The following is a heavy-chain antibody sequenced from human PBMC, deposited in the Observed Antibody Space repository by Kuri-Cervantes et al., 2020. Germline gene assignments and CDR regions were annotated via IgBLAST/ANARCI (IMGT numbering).Heavy chain of an antibody. J-gene: IGHJ3*02. V-gene: IGHV1-3*01. CDR3: ARDVQMVASSSWGDAFDI. CDR1: GYTFTSYA. Sequence: ASVKVSCKASGYTFTSYAMHWVRQAPGQRLEWMGWINAGNGNTKYSQKFQGRVTITRDTSASTAYMELSRLRSDDTAVYYCARDVQMVASSSWGDAFDIWGQGTMVTVSS. D-gene: IGHD6-13*01. CDR2: INAGNGNT.